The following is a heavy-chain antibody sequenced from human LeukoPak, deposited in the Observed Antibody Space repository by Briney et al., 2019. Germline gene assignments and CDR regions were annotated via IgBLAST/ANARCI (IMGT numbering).Heavy chain of an antibody. Sequence: QPGGSLRLSCAASGFTFSSYAMSWVRQAPGKGLEWVSAISGSGGSTYYADSVKGRFTISRDNSKNTLYLQMNSLRAEDTAVYYCAEDVSVAVAGLFDYWGQGTLVTVSS. CDR2: ISGSGGST. D-gene: IGHD6-19*01. J-gene: IGHJ4*02. V-gene: IGHV3-23*01. CDR3: AEDVSVAVAGLFDY. CDR1: GFTFSSYA.